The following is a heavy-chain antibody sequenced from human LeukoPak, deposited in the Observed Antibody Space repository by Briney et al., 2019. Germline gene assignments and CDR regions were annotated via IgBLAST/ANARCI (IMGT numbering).Heavy chain of an antibody. CDR3: ARVQAGYSYGYDY. D-gene: IGHD5-18*01. V-gene: IGHV4-59*01. CDR1: GGSISSYY. J-gene: IGHJ4*02. CDR2: IYYSGST. Sequence: SETLSLTCTVSGGSISSYYWSWIRQPPGKGLEWIGYIYYSGSTNYNPSLKSRVTISVDTSKNQFSLKLSSVTAADTAVYYCARVQAGYSYGYDYRGQGTLVTVSS.